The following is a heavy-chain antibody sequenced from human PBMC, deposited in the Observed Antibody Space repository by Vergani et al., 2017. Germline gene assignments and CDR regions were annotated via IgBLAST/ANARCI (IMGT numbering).Heavy chain of an antibody. CDR1: SGSITSGDSY. J-gene: IGHJ5*02. CDR3: VRTVALWFGETKDGGWFDP. D-gene: IGHD3-10*01. V-gene: IGHV4-30-4*01. CDR2: IRYDGRT. Sequence: QVQLRESGPGLVKPSETLSLTCTVSSGSITSGDSYWSWIRQHPKTGLEWIGYIRYDGRTYYNPSLKSRLALSLDTSRNQFSLKLNSVTAADTAVYYCVRTVALWFGETKDGGWFDPWGQGTLVTVTS.